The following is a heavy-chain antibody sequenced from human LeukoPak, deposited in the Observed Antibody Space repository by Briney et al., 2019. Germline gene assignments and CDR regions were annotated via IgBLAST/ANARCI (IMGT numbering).Heavy chain of an antibody. J-gene: IGHJ4*02. CDR3: ARDFRGSRFSGSYPDY. CDR2: IWYDGSNT. Sequence: GGSLRLSCAASGFFFSSYGMLWVRQAPGKGLEWVALIWYDGSNTYYADSVKGRFTISRDNSKKTLYLQMNSLRADDTAVYYCARDFRGSRFSGSYPDYWGQGTLDTVSS. V-gene: IGHV3-33*01. D-gene: IGHD1-26*01. CDR1: GFFFSSYG.